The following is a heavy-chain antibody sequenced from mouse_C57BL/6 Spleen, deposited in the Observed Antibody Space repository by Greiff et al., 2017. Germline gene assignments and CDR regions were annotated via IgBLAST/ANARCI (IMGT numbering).Heavy chain of an antibody. CDR2: IYPGDGDT. V-gene: IGHV1-80*01. Sequence: VKLMESGAELVKPGASVKISCKASGYAFSSYWMNWVKQRPGKGLEWIGQIYPGDGDTNYNGKFKGKATLTADKSSSTAYMQLSSLTSEDSAVYFCAREGDYDEEAWFAYWGQGTLVTVSA. D-gene: IGHD2-4*01. J-gene: IGHJ3*01. CDR3: AREGDYDEEAWFAY. CDR1: GYAFSSYW.